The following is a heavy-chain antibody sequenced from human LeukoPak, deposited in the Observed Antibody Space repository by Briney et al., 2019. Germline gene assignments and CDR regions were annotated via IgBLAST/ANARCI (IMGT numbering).Heavy chain of an antibody. Sequence: ASVKVSCKASGYTFTSYYMHWVRQAPGQGLGWMGIINPSGGSTSYAQKFQGRVTMTRDTSTSTVYMELSSLRSEDTAVYYCARAGYYYGSGSYIDIWGQGTMVTVSS. J-gene: IGHJ3*02. V-gene: IGHV1-46*01. D-gene: IGHD3-10*01. CDR3: ARAGYYYGSGSYIDI. CDR1: GYTFTSYY. CDR2: INPSGGST.